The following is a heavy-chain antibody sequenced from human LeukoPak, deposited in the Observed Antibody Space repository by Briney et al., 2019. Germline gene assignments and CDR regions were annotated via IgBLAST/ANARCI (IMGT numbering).Heavy chain of an antibody. V-gene: IGHV4-39*01. Sequence: PSKTLSLTCTVSGGSISSSSYYWGWIRQPPGKGLEWIGSIYYSGSTYYNPSLKSRVTISVDTSKNQFSLKLSSVTAADTAVYYCASRGRSRDFDYWGQGTLVTVSS. J-gene: IGHJ4*02. D-gene: IGHD2-15*01. CDR2: IYYSGST. CDR1: GGSISSSSYY. CDR3: ASRGRSRDFDY.